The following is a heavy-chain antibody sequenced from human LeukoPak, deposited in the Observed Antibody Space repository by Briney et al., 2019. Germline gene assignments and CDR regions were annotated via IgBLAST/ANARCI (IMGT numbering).Heavy chain of an antibody. V-gene: IGHV5-51*01. J-gene: IGHJ6*02. CDR3: ARHMDLNTNYYGMDV. CDR2: IYPGDSDT. Sequence: KAGESLKISCKGSGYSFTTYWIGWVRQMPGKGLEWMGIIYPGDSDTRYSPSFQGQVTISADKSISTAYLQWSSLKASDTAMYYCARHMDLNTNYYGMDVWGQGTTVTVSS. D-gene: IGHD4/OR15-4a*01. CDR1: GYSFTTYW.